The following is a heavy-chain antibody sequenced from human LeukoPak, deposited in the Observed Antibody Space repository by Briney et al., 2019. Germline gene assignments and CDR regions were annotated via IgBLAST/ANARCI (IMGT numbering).Heavy chain of an antibody. CDR3: AREPHNWNYDYYGMDV. CDR2: IIPILGIA. V-gene: IGHV1-69*02. CDR1: GGTFSSYT. D-gene: IGHD1-20*01. Sequence: ASVKVSCKASGGTFSSYTISWVRQAPGQGLEWMGRIIPILGIANYAQKFQGRVTITADKSTSTAYMALSSLRSEDTAVYYCAREPHNWNYDYYGMDVWGQGTTVTVSS. J-gene: IGHJ6*02.